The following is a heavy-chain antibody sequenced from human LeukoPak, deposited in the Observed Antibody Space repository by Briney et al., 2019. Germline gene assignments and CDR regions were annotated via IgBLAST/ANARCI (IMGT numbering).Heavy chain of an antibody. V-gene: IGHV3-33*01. CDR1: GFTFSSHG. CDR3: ARDSPNFTISSDY. J-gene: IGHJ4*02. D-gene: IGHD3-9*01. Sequence: GGSLRLSCAASGFTFSSHGIHWVRQAPGKGLEWVAIIWYDGSKKYYADSVKGRFTISRDNSKNTLYLQMNSLRAEDTAVYYCARDSPNFTISSDYWGQGTLVTVSS. CDR2: IWYDGSKK.